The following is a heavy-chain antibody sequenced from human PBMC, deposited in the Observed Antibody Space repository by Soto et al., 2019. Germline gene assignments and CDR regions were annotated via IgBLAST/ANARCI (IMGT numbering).Heavy chain of an antibody. CDR3: ARVPDY. CDR2: IYHSGRT. V-gene: IGHV4-30-2*01. CDR1: GGSINSGGYS. J-gene: IGHJ4*02. Sequence: QLQLQESGSGLVKPSQTLSLTCAVSGGSINSGGYSWSWIRQPPGKGLEWIGYIYHSGRTYYNPSPXSXXTISVDRSKNQFSLKLSSVTAADTAVYYSARVPDYWGQGTLVTVSS.